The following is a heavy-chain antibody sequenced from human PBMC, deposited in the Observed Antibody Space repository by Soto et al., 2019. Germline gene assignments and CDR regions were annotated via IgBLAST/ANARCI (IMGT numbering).Heavy chain of an antibody. CDR1: GGSISSYY. CDR2: IYYSGST. D-gene: IGHD1-26*01. CDR3: ARAREVGTYDY. Sequence: NPSETLSLTCTVSGGSISSYYWSWIRQPPGKGLEWIGYIYYSGSTNYNPSLKSRVTISVDTSKNQFSLKLSSVTAADTAVYYCARAREVGTYDYWGQGTLVTVSS. V-gene: IGHV4-59*01. J-gene: IGHJ4*02.